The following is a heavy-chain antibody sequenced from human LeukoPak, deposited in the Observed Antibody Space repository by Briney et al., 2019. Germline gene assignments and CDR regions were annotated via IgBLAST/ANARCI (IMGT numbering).Heavy chain of an antibody. CDR3: AHSCGGDCYFDY. CDR1: GFSLSTSGVG. CDR2: IEWDDDK. D-gene: IGHD2-21*02. J-gene: IGHJ4*02. V-gene: IGHV2-5*02. Sequence: ASGPTLVNPTHTLTLTFTFSGFSLSTSGVGVGCIRQPSGKALEWHAFIEWDDDKRYNPSLKSKLTTTKDTSKNQVVRTMTNMDPVDTATYYCAHSCGGDCYFDYWGQGTLVTVSS.